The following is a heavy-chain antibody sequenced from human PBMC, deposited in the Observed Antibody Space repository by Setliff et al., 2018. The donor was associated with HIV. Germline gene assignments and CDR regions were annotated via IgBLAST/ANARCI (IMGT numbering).Heavy chain of an antibody. V-gene: IGHV2-5*01. Sequence: ESGPTLVNPTQTLTLTCTLSGFPLKTSGVSVGWIRQPPGKALEWLALINWNDDKYYSPSLKSRLTVTKDTSKNQVVLTMTNMDPVDTATYSCAHRLHIWDFFDYWGPGTVVTVSS. CDR2: INWNDDK. J-gene: IGHJ4*02. CDR1: GFPLKTSGVS. CDR3: AHRLHIWDFFDY. D-gene: IGHD3-16*01.